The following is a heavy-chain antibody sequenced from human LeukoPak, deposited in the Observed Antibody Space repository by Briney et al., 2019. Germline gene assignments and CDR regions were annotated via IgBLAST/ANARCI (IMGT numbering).Heavy chain of an antibody. CDR1: GFTFSSYG. Sequence: PGGSLRLSCAASGFTFSSYGMGWVRQAPGKGLEWVSGISGSGGSTYYADSVKGRFSISRDRSKETLYLQMNSLRAEDTALYYCARIYDFWSGYYFDCWGQGTLVTVSS. CDR3: ARIYDFWSGYYFDC. V-gene: IGHV3-23*01. J-gene: IGHJ4*02. CDR2: ISGSGGST. D-gene: IGHD3-3*01.